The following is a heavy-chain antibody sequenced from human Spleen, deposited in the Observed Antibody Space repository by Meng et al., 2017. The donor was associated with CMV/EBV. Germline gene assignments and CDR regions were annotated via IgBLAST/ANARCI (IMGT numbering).Heavy chain of an antibody. CDR3: ARSRPEGGTGLLW. CDR1: GYTFTSYG. V-gene: IGHV1-2*04. CDR2: INPNSGDT. Sequence: ASVKVSCKASGYTFTSYGITWVRQAPGQGLEWMGWINPNSGDTNYAQRFQVWVTMTRDTSISTAYMELRRLRSDDTAVYYCARSRPEGGTGLLWWGQGTLVTVSS. D-gene: IGHD6-6*01. J-gene: IGHJ4*02.